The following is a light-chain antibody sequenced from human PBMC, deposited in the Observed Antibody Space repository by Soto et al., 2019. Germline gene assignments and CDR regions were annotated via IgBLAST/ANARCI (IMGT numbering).Light chain of an antibody. CDR1: SSDVGAYNF. CDR3: SSFTSTSTYV. J-gene: IGLJ1*01. V-gene: IGLV2-14*01. Sequence: QSVLTQPASVSGSPGQSITISCTGTSSDVGAYNFVSWYQQFPGKAPKLMIYEVSNRPSGVSDRFSGSKSGNTASLIISGLRPEDEADYYCSSFTSTSTYVFGTGTKLTVL. CDR2: EVS.